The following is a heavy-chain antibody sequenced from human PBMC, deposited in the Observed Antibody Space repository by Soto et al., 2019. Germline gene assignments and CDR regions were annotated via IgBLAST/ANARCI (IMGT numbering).Heavy chain of an antibody. D-gene: IGHD2-21*01. CDR1: GGSVSSGSYY. V-gene: IGHV4-61*01. J-gene: IGHJ2*01. CDR2: IYYSGSI. CDR3: ARGTFGGNFYWYFDL. Sequence: QVQLQESGPGLVKPSETLSLTCTVSGGSVSSGSYYWSWIRQPPGKGLEWIGYIYYSGSINYNPSLKSRVTISVDTSKNQFSLKLSSVTAADTAVYYCARGTFGGNFYWYFDLWGRGTLVTVSS.